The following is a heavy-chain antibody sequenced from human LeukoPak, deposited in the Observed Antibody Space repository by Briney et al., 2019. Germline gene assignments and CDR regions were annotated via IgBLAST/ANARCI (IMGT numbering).Heavy chain of an antibody. CDR3: ARSYSSSSYFDY. Sequence: PSETLSLTCTVSRGSISSYYWSWIRQPPGKGLEWIGYIYTSGSTNYNPSLKSRVTISVDTSKNQFSLKLNSMTAADTAAYYCARSYSSSSYFDYWGQGTLVTVSS. V-gene: IGHV4-4*09. D-gene: IGHD6-6*01. CDR1: RGSISSYY. CDR2: IYTSGST. J-gene: IGHJ4*02.